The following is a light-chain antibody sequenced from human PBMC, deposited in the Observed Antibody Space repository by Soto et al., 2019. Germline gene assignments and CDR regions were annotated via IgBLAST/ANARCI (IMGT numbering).Light chain of an antibody. CDR3: SSYTTSAPYV. V-gene: IGLV2-14*01. J-gene: IGLJ1*01. CDR2: EVT. Sequence: QSALTQPASVTGSPGQAITISCTGTSSDVGAYNFVSWYQHHPGRAPKLIIYEVTVRPSGVSNRFSGSKSGNTAFLTISGLQAEDEADYYCSSYTTSAPYVFGSGTKLTVL. CDR1: SSDVGAYNF.